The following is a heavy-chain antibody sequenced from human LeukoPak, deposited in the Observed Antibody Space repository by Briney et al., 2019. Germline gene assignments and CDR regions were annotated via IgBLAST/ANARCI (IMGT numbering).Heavy chain of an antibody. V-gene: IGHV3-53*01. CDR2: IYNDGGT. CDR1: GFTVSSNH. J-gene: IGHJ4*02. Sequence: PGGSLRLTCAASGFTVSSNHMNWVRQGPGKGLEWVSVIYNDGGTYYADSVKGRFTISRDNSKNTLSLQMNNLRAEDTAMYYCARSPAWTHRFDSWGQGTLVTVSS. D-gene: IGHD3/OR15-3a*01. CDR3: ARSPAWTHRFDS.